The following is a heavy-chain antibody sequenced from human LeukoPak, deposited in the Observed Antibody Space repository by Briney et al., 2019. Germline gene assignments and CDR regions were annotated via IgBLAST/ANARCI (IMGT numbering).Heavy chain of an antibody. J-gene: IGHJ6*03. CDR3: ARGDYGDPNLRNYYYYYMDV. CDR1: GYTFTNYA. CDR2: INPSGGST. Sequence: ASVKVSCKASGYTFTNYAMNWVRQAPGQGLEWMGIINPSGGSTSYAQKFQGRVTMTRDMSTSTVYMELSSLRSEDTAVYYCARGDYGDPNLRNYYYYYMDVWGKGTTVTVSS. D-gene: IGHD4-17*01. V-gene: IGHV1-46*01.